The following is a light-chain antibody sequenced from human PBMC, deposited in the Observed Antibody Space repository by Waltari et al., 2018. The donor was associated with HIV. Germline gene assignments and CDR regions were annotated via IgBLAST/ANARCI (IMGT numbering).Light chain of an antibody. CDR2: SAS. Sequence: DIQMTQSPSSLPASVGDRVTITCRASQGNDTYLAWFQQKPGKAPKSLIYSASSLQSGIASRFSGSGSETDFTLTIDSLQPEDFATYDCQQYHSYPLTFGQGTRLEIK. V-gene: IGKV1-16*01. J-gene: IGKJ5*01. CDR3: QQYHSYPLT. CDR1: QGNDTY.